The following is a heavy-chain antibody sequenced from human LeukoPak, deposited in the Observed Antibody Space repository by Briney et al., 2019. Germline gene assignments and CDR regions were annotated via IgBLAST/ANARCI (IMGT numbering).Heavy chain of an antibody. D-gene: IGHD5-18*01. V-gene: IGHV1-69*13. CDR3: ASTDTAMVTNGWFDP. J-gene: IGHJ5*02. Sequence: GASVKVSCKASGGTFSSYAISWVRQAPGQGLEWMGGIIPIFGTANYAQKFQGRVTITADESTSTAYMELSSLRPEDTAVYYCASTDTAMVTNGWFDPWGQGTLVTVSS. CDR2: IIPIFGTA. CDR1: GGTFSSYA.